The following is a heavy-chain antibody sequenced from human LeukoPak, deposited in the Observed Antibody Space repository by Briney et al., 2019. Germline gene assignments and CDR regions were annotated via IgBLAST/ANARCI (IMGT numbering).Heavy chain of an antibody. V-gene: IGHV4-34*01. CDR1: GGSFSGYF. D-gene: IGHD3-10*01. J-gene: IGHJ4*02. Sequence: SETLSLTCAVYGGSFSGYFWSWIRQPPGKGLEWIGEINHSGSTSYNPSLKSRVTISIDTSKNQFSLNLSSVSAADTSVYYCARKIYGSGLNWGQGTLVTVSS. CDR2: INHSGST. CDR3: ARKIYGSGLN.